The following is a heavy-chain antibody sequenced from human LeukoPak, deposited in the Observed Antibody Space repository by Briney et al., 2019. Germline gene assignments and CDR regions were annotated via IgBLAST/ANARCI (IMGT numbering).Heavy chain of an antibody. D-gene: IGHD6-6*01. CDR3: AKGGDSSSYYYYYGMDV. Sequence: GGSLRLSCAASGFTFSNYYMSWVRQAPGKGLEWVSAISSSGGSTYYADSVKGRFTISRDNSKNTLYLQMNSLRAEDTAVYYCAKGGDSSSYYYYYGMDVWGQGTTVTVSS. V-gene: IGHV3-23*01. CDR2: ISSSGGST. J-gene: IGHJ6*02. CDR1: GFTFSNYY.